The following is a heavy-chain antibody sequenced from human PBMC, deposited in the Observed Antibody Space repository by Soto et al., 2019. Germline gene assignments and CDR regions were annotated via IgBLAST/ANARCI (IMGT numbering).Heavy chain of an antibody. J-gene: IGHJ5*02. CDR3: ARGLYAGNWFDP. CDR1: GGSISSGGYY. D-gene: IGHD2-8*01. Sequence: SETLSLTCTVSGGSISSGGYYWSWIRQHPGKGLEWIGYIYYSGRTNYNQSLKSRVTISVDTSKNQFSLKMSSVTAADTAVYYCARGLYAGNWFDPWGQGTLVTVS. CDR2: IYYSGRT. V-gene: IGHV4-31*03.